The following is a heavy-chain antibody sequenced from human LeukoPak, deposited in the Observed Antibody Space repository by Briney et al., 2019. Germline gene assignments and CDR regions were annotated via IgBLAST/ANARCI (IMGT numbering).Heavy chain of an antibody. V-gene: IGHV1-3*03. J-gene: IGHJ4*02. D-gene: IGHD6-6*01. CDR3: ATEQLVGSD. CDR2: IDAGNGRT. CDR1: GYDFTKYA. Sequence: PGASVKVSCKASGYDFTKYAVQWVRQAPGQRLEWMGWIDAGNGRTKYSQDFQGRVTITRDTSASTVYMELSSLRSEDTAVYYCATEQLVGSDWGQGTLVTVSS.